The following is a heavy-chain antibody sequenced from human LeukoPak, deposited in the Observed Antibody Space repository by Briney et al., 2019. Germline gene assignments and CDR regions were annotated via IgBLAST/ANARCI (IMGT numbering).Heavy chain of an antibody. Sequence: PGGPLRLSCAASGFTFSDYYMNWIRQAPGKGLEWISYISGSGSIIYYADSVKGRFTISRDNAKNSLYLQMNSLRAEDTAVYYCARSGMATNWGQGTLVTVSS. D-gene: IGHD5-24*01. CDR2: ISGSGSII. J-gene: IGHJ4*02. V-gene: IGHV3-11*01. CDR3: ARSGMATN. CDR1: GFTFSDYY.